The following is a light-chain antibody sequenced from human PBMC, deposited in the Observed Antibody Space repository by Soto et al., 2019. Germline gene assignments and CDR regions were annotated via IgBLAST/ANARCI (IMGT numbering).Light chain of an antibody. CDR1: DIGGKS. CDR2: DDR. Sequence: SYELTQPPSVPVAPGQTARITCGGDDIGGKSVHWYQQKTGQAPVLVVYDDRGRPSGIPERISGSNSEKTATLTISRVEAGDEADYYCQVWDSRSDHVVFGGGTKLTVL. CDR3: QVWDSRSDHVV. V-gene: IGLV3-21*02. J-gene: IGLJ2*01.